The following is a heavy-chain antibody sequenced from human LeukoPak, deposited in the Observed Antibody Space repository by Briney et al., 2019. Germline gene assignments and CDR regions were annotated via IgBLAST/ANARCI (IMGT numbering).Heavy chain of an antibody. CDR1: GGSISIYY. J-gene: IGHJ4*02. CDR2: IYYSGRT. V-gene: IGHV4-59*01. Sequence: ASETLSLTCTVWGGSISIYYGICIREPPGKGREGIGYIYYSGRTKYNPSLKRRVTISVATSTQQFSMKLSSVTAAATAVYSCARHSGPRTNEHHFDHWGQGTLVTVSS. D-gene: IGHD6-19*01. CDR3: ARHSGPRTNEHHFDH.